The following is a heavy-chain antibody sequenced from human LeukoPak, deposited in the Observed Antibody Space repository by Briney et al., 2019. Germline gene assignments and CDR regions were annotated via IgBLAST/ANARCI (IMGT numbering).Heavy chain of an antibody. J-gene: IGHJ4*02. CDR2: IYSGGST. CDR1: GFTVSSNY. D-gene: IGHD1-26*01. Sequence: GGSLRLSCAASGFTVSSNYMSWVRQAPGKGLEWVSVIYSGGSTYYADSVKGRFTISRDNSKNTLYLQMNSLRAEDTAVYYCAKTPADLGASREGYFDYWGQGTLVTVSS. CDR3: AKTPADLGASREGYFDY. V-gene: IGHV3-53*01.